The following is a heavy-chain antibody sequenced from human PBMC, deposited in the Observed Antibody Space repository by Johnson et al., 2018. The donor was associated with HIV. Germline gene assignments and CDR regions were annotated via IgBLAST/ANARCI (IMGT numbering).Heavy chain of an antibody. D-gene: IGHD6-13*01. J-gene: IGHJ3*02. CDR3: AKVRRGSSWYIAFDI. V-gene: IGHV3-NL1*01. CDR2: IYSGGST. Sequence: QVQLVESGGGVVQPGRSLRLSCAASGFTFSSYAMHWVRQAPGKGLEWVSVIYSGGSTYYADSMKGRFTISRDNSKNTLYLQMNSLRAEDTAVYYCAKVRRGSSWYIAFDIWGQGTMVTVSS. CDR1: GFTFSSYA.